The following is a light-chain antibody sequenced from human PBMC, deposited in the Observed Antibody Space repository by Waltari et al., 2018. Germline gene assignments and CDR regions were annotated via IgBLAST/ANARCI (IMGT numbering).Light chain of an antibody. J-gene: IGKJ2*03. CDR3: MQGSQLPYS. V-gene: IGKV2D-29*02. CDR1: QSLLQSDGKTH. CDR2: EVS. Sequence: DIVLTQTALSLSVTPGQPASISCKSSQSLLQSDGKTHLYWYLQRPGQSPHLLIYEVSKRVLGVPDRFSGSGSGTDFTLKISRVEAEDLGVYYCMQGSQLPYSFGQGTKLEIK.